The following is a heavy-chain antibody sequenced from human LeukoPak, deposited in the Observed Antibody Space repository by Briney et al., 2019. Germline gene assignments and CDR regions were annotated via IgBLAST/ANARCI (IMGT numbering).Heavy chain of an antibody. V-gene: IGHV3-23*01. D-gene: IGHD3-9*01. CDR3: ARDTYDILTGYYKWAF. CDR2: ISGSGGST. J-gene: IGHJ3*01. Sequence: GGSLRLSCAASGFTFSSYAMSWVRQAPGKGLEWVSAISGSGGSTYYAGSVKGRFTISRDNAKNSLYLQMNSLRAEDTAVYYCARDTYDILTGYYKWAFWGQGTMATVSS. CDR1: GFTFSSYA.